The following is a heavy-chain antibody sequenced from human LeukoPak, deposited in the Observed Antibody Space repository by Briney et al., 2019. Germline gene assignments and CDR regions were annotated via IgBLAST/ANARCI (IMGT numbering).Heavy chain of an antibody. CDR1: GYTFNSLG. V-gene: IGHV1-18*01. D-gene: IGHD1-26*01. CDR3: ARVAIAGATWVSDY. J-gene: IGHJ4*02. Sequence: GASVKVSCKASGYTFNSLGISWVRQAPGQGLEWIGWISPYKGNTNYAQKFQGRVTMTTDTSTSTAYMELWSLRSEDTAVYYCARVAIAGATWVSDYWGQGTLVTVSS. CDR2: ISPYKGNT.